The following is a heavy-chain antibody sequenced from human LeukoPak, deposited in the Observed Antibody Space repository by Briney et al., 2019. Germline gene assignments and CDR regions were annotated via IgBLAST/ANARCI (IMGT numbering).Heavy chain of an antibody. CDR2: IYYSGST. CDR1: GGSISSYY. D-gene: IGHD6-13*01. Sequence: SETLSLTCTVSGGSISSYYWSWIRQPPGKGLEWIGYIYYSGSTNYNPSLKSRVTISVDTSKNQFSLKLSSVTAADTAVYYCAGVSYSSSWYYFDFWGQGTLVTVSS. J-gene: IGHJ4*02. V-gene: IGHV4-59*08. CDR3: AGVSYSSSWYYFDF.